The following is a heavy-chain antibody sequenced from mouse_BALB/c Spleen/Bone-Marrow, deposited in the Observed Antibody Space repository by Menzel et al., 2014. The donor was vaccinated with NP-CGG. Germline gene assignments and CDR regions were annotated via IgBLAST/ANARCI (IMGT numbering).Heavy chain of an antibody. J-gene: IGHJ1*01. CDR2: FNPYNGGT. Sequence: QLQQSGPELVKPGASVKMSCKASGYTFTSYVMHWVKQKPGQGLEWIGYFNPYNGGTKYNEKFKGKATLTSDKSSSTAYMELSSQTSEDSAAYYCARNYGSSYWYFDVWGAGTTVTVSS. V-gene: IGHV1-14*01. CDR1: GYTFTSYV. D-gene: IGHD1-1*01. CDR3: ARNYGSSYWYFDV.